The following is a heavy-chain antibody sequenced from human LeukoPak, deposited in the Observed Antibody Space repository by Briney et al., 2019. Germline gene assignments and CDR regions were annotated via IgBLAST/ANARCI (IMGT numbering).Heavy chain of an antibody. CDR2: ISSSGSTI. Sequence: GGSLRLSCAVSGFTFSSYEMNWVRQAPGKGLEWFSYISSSGSTIYYADSVKGRFTVSRDNSKNTLYLQMNSLRAEDTAVYYCAKDPTYYYGSGSYFWYWGQGTLVTVSS. J-gene: IGHJ4*02. CDR3: AKDPTYYYGSGSYFWY. D-gene: IGHD3-10*01. V-gene: IGHV3-48*03. CDR1: GFTFSSYE.